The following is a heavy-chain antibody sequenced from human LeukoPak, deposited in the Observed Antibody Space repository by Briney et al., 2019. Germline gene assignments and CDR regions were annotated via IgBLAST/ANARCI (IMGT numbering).Heavy chain of an antibody. CDR2: INHSGST. CDR3: ATGSLYYDFWSGSIRSEYFQH. V-gene: IGHV4-34*01. Sequence: SETLSLTCAVYGGSFSGYYWSWIRQPPGKGLEWIGEINHSGSTNYNPSLKSRVTISVDTSKNQFSLKLSSVTAADTAVYYCATGSLYYDFWSGSIRSEYFQHWGQGTLVTVSS. J-gene: IGHJ1*01. D-gene: IGHD3-3*01. CDR1: GGSFSGYY.